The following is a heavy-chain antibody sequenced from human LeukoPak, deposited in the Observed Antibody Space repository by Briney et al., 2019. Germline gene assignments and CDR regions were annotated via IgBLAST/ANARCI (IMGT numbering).Heavy chain of an antibody. CDR1: GGSISSYY. CDR2: IYYSGST. J-gene: IGHJ4*02. D-gene: IGHD3-3*01. V-gene: IGHV4-59*12. CDR3: AREYDFWSGYYTY. Sequence: PSETLSLTCTVSGGSISSYYWSWIRQPPGKGLKWIGYIYYSGSTNYNPSLESRVTISVDTSKNQFSLKLSSVTAADTAVYYCAREYDFWSGYYTYWGQGTLVTVSS.